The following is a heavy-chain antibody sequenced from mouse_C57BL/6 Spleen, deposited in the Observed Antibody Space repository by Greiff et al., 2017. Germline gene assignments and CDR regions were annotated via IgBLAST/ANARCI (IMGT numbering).Heavy chain of an antibody. CDR2: ISDGGSYT. CDR1: GFTFSSYA. V-gene: IGHV5-4*01. CDR3: ARENGSSWGFAY. D-gene: IGHD1-1*01. Sequence: EVKVVESGGGLVKPGGSLKLSCAASGFTFSSYAMSWVRQTPEKRLEWVATISDGGSYTYYPDNVKGRFTISRDNAKNNLYLQMSHLKSEDTAMYYCARENGSSWGFAYWGQGTLVTVSA. J-gene: IGHJ3*01.